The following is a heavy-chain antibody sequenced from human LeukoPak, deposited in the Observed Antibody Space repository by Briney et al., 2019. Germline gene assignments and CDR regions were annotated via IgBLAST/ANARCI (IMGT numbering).Heavy chain of an antibody. CDR2: IKQGGSET. CDR1: GFTFSSYW. V-gene: IGHV3-7*03. CDR3: ARGDRVGVTTGHFDY. D-gene: IGHD1-26*01. J-gene: IGHJ4*02. Sequence: GGSLRLSCVISGFTFSSYWVTWVRQAPGKGLEWVANIKQGGSETYYVDSVKGRFTISRDNAKDSVFLQMNSLRAEDTAVYYCARGDRVGVTTGHFDYWGQGTLVTVSS.